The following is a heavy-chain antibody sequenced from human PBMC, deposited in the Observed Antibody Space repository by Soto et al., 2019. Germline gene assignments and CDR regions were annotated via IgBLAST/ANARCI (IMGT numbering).Heavy chain of an antibody. J-gene: IGHJ5*02. CDR2: ISSSSSYI. CDR3: AKAPYYDFWSGNNWFDP. V-gene: IGHV3-21*04. D-gene: IGHD3-3*01. Sequence: GGSLRLSCAASGFTFSSYSMNWVRQAPGKGLEWVSSISSSSSYIYYADSVKGRFTISRDNSKNTLYLQMNSLRAEDTAVYYCAKAPYYDFWSGNNWFDPWGQGTLVTVSS. CDR1: GFTFSSYS.